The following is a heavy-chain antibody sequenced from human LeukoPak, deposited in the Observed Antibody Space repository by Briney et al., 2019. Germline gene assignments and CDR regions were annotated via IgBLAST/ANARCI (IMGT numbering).Heavy chain of an antibody. D-gene: IGHD3-10*01. CDR1: GFSFDDYT. J-gene: IGHJ4*02. V-gene: IGHV3-30*02. CDR2: IRYDGSHK. CDR3: AKDGDDYYGSGSYSDY. Sequence: QPGGSLRLSCAASGFSFDDYTMYWVRQAPEKGLEWVAFIRYDGSHKYYADSLKGRFTISRDNSKNTLYLQMNSLRAEDTAVYYCAKDGDDYYGSGSYSDYWGQGTLVTVSS.